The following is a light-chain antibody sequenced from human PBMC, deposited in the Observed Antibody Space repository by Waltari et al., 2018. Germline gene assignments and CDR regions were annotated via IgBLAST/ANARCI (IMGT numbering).Light chain of an antibody. CDR3: ATWDGSLNGPYV. CDR1: SSNIGTNT. Sequence: VLTQPPSASGTPGQRVTISCSGSSSNIGTNTVTWYQQPPGTAPKLLMYNTNQRPAGVPHRFSDSQSGTSASLASSGLQSEDEADYYCATWDGSLNGPYVFGTGTKVTVL. CDR2: NTN. J-gene: IGLJ1*01. V-gene: IGLV1-44*01.